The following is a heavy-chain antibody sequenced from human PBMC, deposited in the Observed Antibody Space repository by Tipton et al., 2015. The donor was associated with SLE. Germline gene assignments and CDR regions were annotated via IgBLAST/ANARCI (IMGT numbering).Heavy chain of an antibody. CDR1: GGSISSGGYS. Sequence: TLSLTCAVSGGSISSGGYSWSWFPQPPGKGLEWIGYMYHSGSTYYNPSLKSRVTISVDTSKNQFSLKLSSVTAADTAVYYCARSTSEGYYYYYMDVWGKGPTVTVSS. J-gene: IGHJ6*03. V-gene: IGHV4-30-2*02. CDR3: ARSTSEGYYYYYMDV. CDR2: MYHSGST.